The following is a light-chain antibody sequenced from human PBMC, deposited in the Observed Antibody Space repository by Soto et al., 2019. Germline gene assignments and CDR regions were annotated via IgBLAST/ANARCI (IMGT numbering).Light chain of an antibody. CDR3: QQYNKWPLT. J-gene: IGKJ4*01. Sequence: EIVMTQSPATLSVSPGERATLSCRASQSVSSNLAWYQQKPGQAPRLLIYVTSTRATGMPARFSGSGSGTDFTLTISTPQSEDFAVYYCQQYNKWPLTFGGGTKVEIK. CDR1: QSVSSN. V-gene: IGKV3-15*01. CDR2: VTS.